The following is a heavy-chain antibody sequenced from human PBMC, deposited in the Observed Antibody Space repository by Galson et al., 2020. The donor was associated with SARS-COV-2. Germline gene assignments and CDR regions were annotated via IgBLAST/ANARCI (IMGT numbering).Heavy chain of an antibody. V-gene: IGHV4-4*01. CDR3: ARRVSVAGDWYFDL. Sequence: SCAVSGGFINNNNWWSWVRQPPGKGLEWVGEIYHGGNTNYNPSLKSRVTISLDKSKSQFSLKLRSVTAADTALYFCARRVSVAGDWYFDLWGRGTLVTVSS. J-gene: IGHJ2*01. CDR2: IYHGGNT. CDR1: GGFINNNNW. D-gene: IGHD6-19*01.